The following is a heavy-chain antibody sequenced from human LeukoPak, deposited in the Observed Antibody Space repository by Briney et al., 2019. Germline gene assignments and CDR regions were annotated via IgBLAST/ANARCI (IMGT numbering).Heavy chain of an antibody. Sequence: GGSLRLSCADSGFTFSRYAMHWVPEAPGKGLEWGAVISYDGSNKYYADSVKGRFTISRDNSKNTLYLQMNSLRAEDTAVYYCARDFYSIAVAGYFDLWGRGTLVTVSS. D-gene: IGHD6-19*01. J-gene: IGHJ2*01. V-gene: IGHV3-30-3*01. CDR1: GFTFSRYA. CDR3: ARDFYSIAVAGYFDL. CDR2: ISYDGSNK.